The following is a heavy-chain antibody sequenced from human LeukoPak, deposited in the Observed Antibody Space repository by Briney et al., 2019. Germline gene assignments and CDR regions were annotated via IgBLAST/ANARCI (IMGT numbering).Heavy chain of an antibody. CDR1: GGSFSGYY. V-gene: IGHV4-34*01. J-gene: IGHJ3*02. CDR2: INHSGST. CDR3: ARYEDYYDSSGYESPDI. D-gene: IGHD3-22*01. Sequence: PSETLSLTCAVYGGSFSGYYWSWIRQPPGKGLEWIGEINHSGSTNYNPSLKSRVTISVDTSKNQFSLKLSSVTAADTAVYYCARYEDYYDSSGYESPDIWGQGTMVTVSS.